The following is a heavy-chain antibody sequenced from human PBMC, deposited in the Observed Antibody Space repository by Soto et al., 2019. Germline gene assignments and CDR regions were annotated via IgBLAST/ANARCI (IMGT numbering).Heavy chain of an antibody. CDR3: ARSQGSSTSLEIYYYYYYGMDV. V-gene: IGHV1-69*13. CDR2: IIPIFGTA. Sequence: ASVKVSCKASGGTFSSYAISWVRQAPGQGLEWMGGIIPIFGTANYAQKIQGRVTITADESTSTAYMELSSLRSEDTAVYYCARSQGSSTSLEIYYYYYYGMDVWGQGTTVTVSS. CDR1: GGTFSSYA. J-gene: IGHJ6*02. D-gene: IGHD2-2*01.